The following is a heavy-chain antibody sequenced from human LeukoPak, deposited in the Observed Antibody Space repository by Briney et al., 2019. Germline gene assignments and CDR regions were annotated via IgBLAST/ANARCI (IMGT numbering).Heavy chain of an antibody. CDR2: ISYDGSNK. CDR3: AKAYNWNYYYFDY. Sequence: GGSLRLSCAASGFTFSSYAMHWVRQAPGKGLEWVAVISYDGSNKYYADSVKGRFTISRDNSKNTLYLQMNSLRAEDTAVYYCAKAYNWNYYYFDYWGQGTLVTVSS. V-gene: IGHV3-30-3*01. J-gene: IGHJ4*02. D-gene: IGHD1-7*01. CDR1: GFTFSSYA.